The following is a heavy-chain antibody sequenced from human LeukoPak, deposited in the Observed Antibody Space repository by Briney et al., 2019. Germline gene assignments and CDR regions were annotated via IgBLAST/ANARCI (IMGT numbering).Heavy chain of an antibody. Sequence: GGSLRLSCAASGFTFSSYSMHWVRQAPGKGLVWVSRINSDGGSTSYADSVKGRFTISRDNAKNSLYLQMNSLRAEDTAVYYCAREGVGAPLDYWGQGTLVTVSS. CDR1: GFTFSSYS. CDR2: INSDGGST. D-gene: IGHD1-26*01. J-gene: IGHJ4*02. V-gene: IGHV3-74*01. CDR3: AREGVGAPLDY.